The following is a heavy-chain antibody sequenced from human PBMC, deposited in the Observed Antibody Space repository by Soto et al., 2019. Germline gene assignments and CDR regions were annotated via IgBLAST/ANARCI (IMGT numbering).Heavy chain of an antibody. CDR1: GFTFSSYA. Sequence: GGSLRLSCAASGFTFSSYAMSWVRQAPGKGLEWVSAISGSGGSPYYADSVKGRFTISRDNSKNTLYLQMNSLRAEDTAVYYCAKSGGGSYWYFDLWGRGTLVTVSS. CDR3: AKSGGGSYWYFDL. CDR2: ISGSGGSP. D-gene: IGHD1-26*01. J-gene: IGHJ2*01. V-gene: IGHV3-23*01.